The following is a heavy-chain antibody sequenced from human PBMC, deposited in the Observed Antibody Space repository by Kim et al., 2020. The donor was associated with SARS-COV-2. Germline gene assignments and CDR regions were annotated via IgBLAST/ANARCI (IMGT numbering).Heavy chain of an antibody. J-gene: IGHJ5*02. CDR1: GYSFMNYG. CDR2: ISGNDGET. D-gene: IGHD1-1*01. CDR3: SRDWDSRTDNFDP. Sequence: ASVKDSCTASGYSFMNYGISWVRQAPGQGLEWMGWISGNDGETNFGEKFEDRVTMTTDTATNTVYMELRGLTSDDTAVYYCSRDWDSRTDNFDPWGQGTL. V-gene: IGHV1-18*01.